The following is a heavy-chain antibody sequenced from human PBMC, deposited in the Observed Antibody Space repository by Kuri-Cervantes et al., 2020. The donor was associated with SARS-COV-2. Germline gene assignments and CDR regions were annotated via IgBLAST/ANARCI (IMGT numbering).Heavy chain of an antibody. CDR1: GGSFSGYY. CDR3: ARHIHVLSWFDP. J-gene: IGHJ5*02. V-gene: IGHV4-34*01. CDR2: INHSGST. D-gene: IGHD2-21*01. Sequence: SETLSLTCAVYGGSFSGYYWSWIRQPPGKGLEWIGEINHSGSTNYNPSLKSRVTISVDTSKNQFSLKLSSVTAADTAVYYCARHIHVLSWFDPWGQGTLVTVSS.